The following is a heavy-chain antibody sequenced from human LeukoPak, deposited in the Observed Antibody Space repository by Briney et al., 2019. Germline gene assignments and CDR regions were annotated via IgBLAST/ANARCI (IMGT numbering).Heavy chain of an antibody. J-gene: IGHJ4*02. D-gene: IGHD5-18*01. CDR2: ISGSGGST. CDR1: GFSFSSYA. V-gene: IGHV3-23*01. Sequence: GGSLRLSCAASGFSFSSYAMSWVRQAPGKGLEWVSAISGSGGSTYYADSVKGRFTISRDNSKNTLYLQMNSLRAEDSAVYYCATNTAMVVWVDYWGQGTLVTVSS. CDR3: ATNTAMVVWVDY.